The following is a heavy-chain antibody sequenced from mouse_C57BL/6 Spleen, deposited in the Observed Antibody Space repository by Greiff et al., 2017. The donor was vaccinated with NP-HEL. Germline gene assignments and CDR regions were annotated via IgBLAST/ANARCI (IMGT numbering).Heavy chain of an antibody. V-gene: IGHV5-4*01. J-gene: IGHJ3*01. CDR3: ARDGITTVVAPFAY. D-gene: IGHD1-1*01. Sequence: EVKLVESGGGLVKPGGSLKLSCAASGFTFSSYAMSWVRQTPEKRLEWVATISDGGSYTYYPDNVKGRFTISRDNAKNNLYLQMSHLKSEDTAMYYCARDGITTVVAPFAYWGQGTLVTVSA. CDR1: GFTFSSYA. CDR2: ISDGGSYT.